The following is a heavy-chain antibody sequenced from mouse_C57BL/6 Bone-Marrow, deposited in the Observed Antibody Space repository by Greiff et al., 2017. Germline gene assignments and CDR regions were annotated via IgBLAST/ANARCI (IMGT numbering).Heavy chain of an antibody. Sequence: QVQLQQSGPELVKPGASVKISCKASGYAFSSSWMNWVKQRPGKGLEWIGRIYPGAGDTNSNGKFKGKATLTADKSSSTAYMQLSSLTSEDSAVYFCARSGVWLRRTHFAYWGQGTLVTVSA. V-gene: IGHV1-82*01. D-gene: IGHD2-2*01. CDR3: ARSGVWLRRTHFAY. CDR2: IYPGAGDT. CDR1: GYAFSSSW. J-gene: IGHJ3*01.